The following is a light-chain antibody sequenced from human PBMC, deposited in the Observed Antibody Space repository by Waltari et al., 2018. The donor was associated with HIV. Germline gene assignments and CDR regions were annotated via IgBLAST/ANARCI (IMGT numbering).Light chain of an antibody. CDR1: QSISSF. Sequence: DIQMTQSPSSLSASVGDRVTITCRASQSISSFLNWYQQKPGKAPKLLIYAASSLQSGVPSRFSGSGSGTDFTLIISSLQPEDFATYYCQQSYTKPRTFGPGTKVDIK. CDR2: AAS. V-gene: IGKV1-39*01. J-gene: IGKJ3*01. CDR3: QQSYTKPRT.